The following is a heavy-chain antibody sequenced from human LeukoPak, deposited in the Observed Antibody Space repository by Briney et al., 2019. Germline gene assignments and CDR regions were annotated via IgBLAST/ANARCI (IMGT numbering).Heavy chain of an antibody. Sequence: SETLSLTCTVSGGSISSGGYYWSWIRQHPGKGLEWIGYIYYSGSTYYNPSLKSRVTISVDTSKNQFSLKLSSVTAADTAVYNCARDRTFSGGESYYYYYGMDVWGQGTTVTVSS. D-gene: IGHD2-15*01. CDR2: IYYSGST. V-gene: IGHV4-31*03. J-gene: IGHJ6*02. CDR3: ARDRTFSGGESYYYYYGMDV. CDR1: GGSISSGGYY.